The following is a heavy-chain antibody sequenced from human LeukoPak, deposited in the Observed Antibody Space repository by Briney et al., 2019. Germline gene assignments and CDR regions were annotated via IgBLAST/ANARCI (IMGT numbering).Heavy chain of an antibody. J-gene: IGHJ6*02. V-gene: IGHV3-23*01. D-gene: IGHD2-2*01. Sequence: PGGSLRLSCAASGFTFSSYAMSWVRQAPVKGLEWVSAISGSGGSTYYADSVKGRFTISRDNSKNTLYLQMGSLRAEDMAVYYCARAFLVGCSSTSCFPQYYYYGMDAWGQGTTVTVSS. CDR1: GFTFSSYA. CDR2: ISGSGGST. CDR3: ARAFLVGCSSTSCFPQYYYYGMDA.